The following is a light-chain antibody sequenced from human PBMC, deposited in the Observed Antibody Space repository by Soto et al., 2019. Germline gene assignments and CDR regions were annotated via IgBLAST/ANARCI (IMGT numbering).Light chain of an antibody. V-gene: IGKV3-20*01. J-gene: IGKJ4*01. CDR2: GAS. CDR1: QSVNNNY. Sequence: EIVLTQSPGTLSLSPGDRATLSCEASQSVNNNYLAWYQHKPGQAPRLLIYGASSRATGIPDRFSGSGSGTDFTLTIRRPETEDFAGYYCQQYDTSLPYTFGGGTKVEIK. CDR3: QQYDTSLPYT.